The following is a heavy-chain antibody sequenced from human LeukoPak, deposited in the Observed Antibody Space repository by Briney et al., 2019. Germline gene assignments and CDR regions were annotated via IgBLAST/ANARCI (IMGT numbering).Heavy chain of an antibody. J-gene: IGHJ5*02. CDR1: GFTFSSYS. Sequence: GGSLRLSCVGSGFTFSSYSMHWIRQAPGKGLEWVSSISSRNSYIYYAGSMKGRFIVSRDNANNSLYLQMNNLTAEDTAVYYCAREEYDDVWGSYSWFDPWGQGTLVIVSS. D-gene: IGHD3-16*01. CDR3: AREEYDDVWGSYSWFDP. CDR2: ISSRNSYI. V-gene: IGHV3-21*01.